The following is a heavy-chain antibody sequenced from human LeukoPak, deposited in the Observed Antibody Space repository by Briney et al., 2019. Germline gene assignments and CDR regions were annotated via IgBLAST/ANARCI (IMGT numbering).Heavy chain of an antibody. Sequence: SETLSLTCAVSGASMSSHGYSWSWIRQPPGKGLEFIGYIYHDGNTYYNPSLNSRVSISVDMSKNQFSLKLTSVTAADTAVYYCARRVATSGNFFDYWGPGTLVTVS. V-gene: IGHV4-30-2*01. CDR3: ARRVATSGNFFDY. J-gene: IGHJ4*02. CDR2: IYHDGNT. CDR1: GASMSSHGYS. D-gene: IGHD3-3*01.